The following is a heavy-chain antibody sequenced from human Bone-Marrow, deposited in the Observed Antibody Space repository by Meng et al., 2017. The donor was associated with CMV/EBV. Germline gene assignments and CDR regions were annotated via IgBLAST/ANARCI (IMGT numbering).Heavy chain of an antibody. CDR2: IYYSGST. CDR1: SSYG. J-gene: IGHJ6*02. Sequence: SSYGMHWVRQAPGKGLEWIGSIYYSGSTYYNPSLESRVTISVDTSKNQFSLKLSSVTAADTAVYYCARRAPFHSSSSLNYYYGMAVWGQGTTVTVSS. D-gene: IGHD6-6*01. V-gene: IGHV4-39*01. CDR3: ARRAPFHSSSSLNYYYGMAV.